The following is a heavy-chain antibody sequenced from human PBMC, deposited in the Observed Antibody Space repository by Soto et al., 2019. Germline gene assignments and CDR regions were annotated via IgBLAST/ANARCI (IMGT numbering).Heavy chain of an antibody. V-gene: IGHV4-59*01. J-gene: IGHJ5*02. D-gene: IGHD4-17*01. CDR3: ARVLNYGDYSWFDP. CDR2: IYYSGST. Sequence: SETLSLTCTVSGGSLSSYYWSWIRQPPGKGLEWIGYIYYSGSTNYNPSLKSRVTIPVDTSKNQFSLKLSSVTAADTAVYYCARVLNYGDYSWFDPWGQGTLVTVSS. CDR1: GGSLSSYY.